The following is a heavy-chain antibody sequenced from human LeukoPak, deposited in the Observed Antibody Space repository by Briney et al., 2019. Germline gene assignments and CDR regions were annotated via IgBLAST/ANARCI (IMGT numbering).Heavy chain of an antibody. V-gene: IGHV4-39*01. D-gene: IGHD2-21*02. Sequence: SETLSLTCTVSGGSISTPGYYWGWIRQPPGKGLGWLGSLYHSGSTYYKPSLKSRATISVDRSKNQCSLKLRSVTAADTAVYYCARHALATVTDPSFDYWGQGTLVTVSS. CDR2: LYHSGST. CDR3: ARHALATVTDPSFDY. J-gene: IGHJ4*02. CDR1: GGSISTPGYY.